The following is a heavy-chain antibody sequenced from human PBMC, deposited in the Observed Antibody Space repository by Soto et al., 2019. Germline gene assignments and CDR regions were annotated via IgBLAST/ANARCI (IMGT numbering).Heavy chain of an antibody. CDR2: IYSGGST. D-gene: IGHD3-22*01. V-gene: IGHV3-66*01. CDR1: GFTVSSNY. Sequence: PGGSLRLSCAASGFTVSSNYMSWVRQAPGKGLEWVSVIYSGGSTYYADSVKGRFTISRDNSKNTLYLQMNSLRAEDTAVYYCARASRNYYDSSGYLYYFDYWGQGILVTVSS. J-gene: IGHJ4*02. CDR3: ARASRNYYDSSGYLYYFDY.